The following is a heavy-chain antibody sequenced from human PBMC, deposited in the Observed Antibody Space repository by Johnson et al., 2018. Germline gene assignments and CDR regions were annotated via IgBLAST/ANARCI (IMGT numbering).Heavy chain of an antibody. D-gene: IGHD4-17*01. CDR2: ISSSSSYI. CDR3: ARSQSADYGDYVGAEYFQH. J-gene: IGHJ1*01. V-gene: IGHV3-21*01. CDR1: GFTFSSYS. Sequence: EVQLLESGGGLVKPGGSLRLSCAASGFTFSSYSMNWVRQAPGKGLEWVSSISSSSSYIHYADSLKGRFTISRDNAKKSLYLQMNSLRAEDTAVYYLARSQSADYGDYVGAEYFQHWGQGTLVTVSS.